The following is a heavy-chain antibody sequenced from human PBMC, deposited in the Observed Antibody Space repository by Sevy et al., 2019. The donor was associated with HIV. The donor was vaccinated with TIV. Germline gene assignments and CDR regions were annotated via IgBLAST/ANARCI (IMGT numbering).Heavy chain of an antibody. D-gene: IGHD2-21*01. Sequence: GGSRRLSCAASGFTFSGSDMHWVRQVKGKGLEWISSIGTLADTFYSDSVKGRFTISRDNAQSYLYLHMSSLKVGDTALYFCVRGLQTHCDRTACPLDYWGKGTLVTVSS. V-gene: IGHV3-13*01. CDR1: GFTFSGSD. CDR2: IGTLADT. J-gene: IGHJ4*02. CDR3: VRGLQTHCDRTACPLDY.